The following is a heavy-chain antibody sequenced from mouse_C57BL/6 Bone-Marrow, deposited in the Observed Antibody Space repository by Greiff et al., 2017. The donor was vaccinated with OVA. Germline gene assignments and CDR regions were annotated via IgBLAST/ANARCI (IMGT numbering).Heavy chain of an antibody. CDR3: ARDLITTVVATGDY. CDR1: GYTFTDYY. CDR2: IYPGSGNT. Sequence: VQLQESGAELVRPGASVKLSCKASGYTFTDYYINWVKQRPGQGLEWIARIYPGSGNTYYNEKFKGKATLTAEKSSSTAYMQLSSLTSEDSAVYFCARDLITTVVATGDYWGQGTTLTVSS. D-gene: IGHD1-1*01. V-gene: IGHV1-76*01. J-gene: IGHJ2*01.